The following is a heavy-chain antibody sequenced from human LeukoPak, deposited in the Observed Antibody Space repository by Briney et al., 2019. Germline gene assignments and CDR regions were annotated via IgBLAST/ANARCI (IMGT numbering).Heavy chain of an antibody. CDR2: IYSGGST. V-gene: IGHV3-53*01. CDR3: ARVRSGYNYGDF. CDR1: GFTVSSNN. J-gene: IGHJ4*02. D-gene: IGHD5-18*01. Sequence: GGSLRLSCAASGFTVSSNNMTWVRQAPGRGLEWVSVIYSGGSTYYADSVKGRFTISRDNSRNTLYLQMNSLRAEDTAVYYCARVRSGYNYGDFWGQGTLVTVSS.